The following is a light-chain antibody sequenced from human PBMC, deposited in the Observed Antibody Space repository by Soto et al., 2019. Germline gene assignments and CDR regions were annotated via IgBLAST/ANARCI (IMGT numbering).Light chain of an antibody. J-gene: IGKJ3*01. CDR2: HAS. Sequence: EIVLTQSPDTLSLSPGEGGTLSCRASQSVPNNYIAWYQQRLGQAPRLLIYHASGRSTGVPDRFSGSGSGADFTLTISGLDPEDFAVYYCQQYETSSFTYGPGTTVDTK. CDR3: QQYETSSFT. V-gene: IGKV3-20*01. CDR1: QSVPNNY.